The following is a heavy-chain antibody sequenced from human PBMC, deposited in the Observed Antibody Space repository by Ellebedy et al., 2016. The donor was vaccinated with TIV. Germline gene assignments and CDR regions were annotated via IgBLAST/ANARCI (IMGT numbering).Heavy chain of an antibody. Sequence: SETLSLTCAVYGGSFDVYYWSWIRQPPGKGLEWIGEINHSGSTNYNPSLKSQVAISVDTSKNQFSLKMSSVTAADTAVYYCARVGGDLAGFRSYDYWGQGTLVTVSS. V-gene: IGHV4-34*01. CDR3: ARVGGDLAGFRSYDY. CDR2: INHSGST. D-gene: IGHD3-9*01. CDR1: GGSFDVYY. J-gene: IGHJ4*02.